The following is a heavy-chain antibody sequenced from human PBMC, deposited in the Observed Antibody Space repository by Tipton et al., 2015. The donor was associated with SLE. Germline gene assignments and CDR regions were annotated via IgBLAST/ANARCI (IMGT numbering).Heavy chain of an antibody. CDR1: GFTFNRYW. Sequence: SLRLSCAASGFTFNRYWMHWVRQAPGKGLMWVSRIDSDGTITNYADTVKGRFTISRDNAKDTLYLQMNSLRAEDTAVYYCTRAQAGSKGWVTDYWGQGTLVTVSS. D-gene: IGHD1-26*01. V-gene: IGHV3-74*01. J-gene: IGHJ4*02. CDR3: TRAQAGSKGWVTDY. CDR2: IDSDGTIT.